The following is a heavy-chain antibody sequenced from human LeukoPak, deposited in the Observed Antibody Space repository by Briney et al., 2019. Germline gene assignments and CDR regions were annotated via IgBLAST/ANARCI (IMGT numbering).Heavy chain of an antibody. D-gene: IGHD3-22*01. V-gene: IGHV3-23*01. J-gene: IGHJ2*01. Sequence: QPGGSLRLSCAASGFTFTSYAMSWVRQAPGKGLEWGSAIRGSGGSTNYADSVRGRFTISRDNSKNTLYLQMNSLRAEDTAVYYCAKVLGYGDSSYWYFDLWGRGTLVTVSS. CDR3: AKVLGYGDSSYWYFDL. CDR2: IRGSGGST. CDR1: GFTFTSYA.